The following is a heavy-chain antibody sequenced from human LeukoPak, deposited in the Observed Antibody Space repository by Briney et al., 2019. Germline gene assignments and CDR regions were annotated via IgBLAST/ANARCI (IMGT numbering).Heavy chain of an antibody. V-gene: IGHV1-46*01. J-gene: IGHJ4*02. Sequence: ASVKASCKASGYSFTSCHMHWVRQAPGQGLELMGKINLSGGSTTYAQKFQGRVTMTRDTSTSTVYMELSSLRSEDTAVYYCARDYVDDIPMIKDYWGQGTPVTVSS. CDR2: INLSGGST. D-gene: IGHD2-8*01. CDR3: ARDYVDDIPMIKDY. CDR1: GYSFTSCH.